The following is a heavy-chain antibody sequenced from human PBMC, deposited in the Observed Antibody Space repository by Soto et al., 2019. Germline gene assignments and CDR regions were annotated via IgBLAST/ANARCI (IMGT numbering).Heavy chain of an antibody. CDR2: ISSNGGST. CDR3: ARDSPSSAGVAFDI. CDR1: GFTFSSYA. J-gene: IGHJ3*02. Sequence: GGSLRLSCAASGFTFSSYAMHWVRQAPGKGLEYVSAISSNGGSTYYANSVKGRFTISRDNSKNTLYLQMGSLRAEDMAVYYCARDSPSSAGVAFDIWGQGTMVTVSS. D-gene: IGHD3-22*01. V-gene: IGHV3-64*01.